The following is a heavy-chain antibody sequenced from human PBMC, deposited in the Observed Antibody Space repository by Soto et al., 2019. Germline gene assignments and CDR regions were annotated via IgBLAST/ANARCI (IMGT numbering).Heavy chain of an antibody. CDR2: ISGSGDST. Sequence: EVQLLESGGGLVQPGGSLRLSCAASGFTLENYVMSWVRQAPGKGLQWVSAISGSGDSTHYADSVKGRFTISRDNSKNTLLLQMNSLRAEDTAIYYCSNDFRGSDWGQGTLVTVSS. CDR1: GFTLENYV. CDR3: SNDFRGSD. J-gene: IGHJ4*02. D-gene: IGHD1-26*01. V-gene: IGHV3-23*01.